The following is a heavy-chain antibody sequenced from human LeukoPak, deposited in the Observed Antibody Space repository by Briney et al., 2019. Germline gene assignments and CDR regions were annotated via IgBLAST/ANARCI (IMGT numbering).Heavy chain of an antibody. CDR3: ARAFHSSGWYTGYYYGMDV. J-gene: IGHJ6*02. Sequence: SETLSLTCAVYGGSFSGYYWSWIRQPPGKGLEWIGEINHSGSTSYNPSLKSRVTISVDTSKNQFSLKLSSVTAADTAVYYCARAFHSSGWYTGYYYGMDVWGQGTTVTVSS. D-gene: IGHD6-19*01. V-gene: IGHV4-34*01. CDR2: INHSGST. CDR1: GGSFSGYY.